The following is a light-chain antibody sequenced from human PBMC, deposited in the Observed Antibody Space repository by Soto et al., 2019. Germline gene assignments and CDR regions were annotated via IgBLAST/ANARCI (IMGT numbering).Light chain of an antibody. V-gene: IGKV3D-15*01. Sequence: EVVMTQSPATLSVSPGERATLSCRASQTVRDNLGWYQQKPGQPPRLLIYGATTRATGIPARFSGSGSGTEFTLTISSLQSEDFAVYYCQQRSDWPLTFGGGTKVDI. CDR1: QTVRDN. CDR2: GAT. CDR3: QQRSDWPLT. J-gene: IGKJ4*01.